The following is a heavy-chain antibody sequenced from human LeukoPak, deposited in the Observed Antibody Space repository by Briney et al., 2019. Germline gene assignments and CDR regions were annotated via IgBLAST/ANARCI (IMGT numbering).Heavy chain of an antibody. D-gene: IGHD6-13*01. CDR3: ARLYIGGYSSSWYGDNWFDP. J-gene: IGHJ5*02. Sequence: GGSLRLSCAASGFTFSSYDMHWVRQATGKGLEWVSAIGTAGDTYYPGSVKGRFTISRENAKNSLYLQMNSLRAGDTAVYYCARLYIGGYSSSWYGDNWFDPWGQGTLVTVSS. CDR1: GFTFSSYD. CDR2: IGTAGDT. V-gene: IGHV3-13*01.